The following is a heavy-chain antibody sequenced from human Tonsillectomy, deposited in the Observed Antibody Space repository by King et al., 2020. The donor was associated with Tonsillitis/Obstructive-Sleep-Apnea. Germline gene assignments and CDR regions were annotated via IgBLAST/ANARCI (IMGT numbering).Heavy chain of an antibody. J-gene: IGHJ4*02. V-gene: IGHV3-49*04. CDR2: IRSNAYGGTT. CDR1: GFTFGDYA. D-gene: IGHD5-18*01. CDR3: TRDQWAYSYGDDY. Sequence: VQLVESGGGLVQPGRSLRLSCTASGFTFGDYAMNWVRQAPGKGLEWVGFIRSNAYGGTTEYAASVKGRFTISRDDSKSIAYLQMNSLKTEDTAVYYCTRDQWAYSYGDDYWGQGTLVTVSS.